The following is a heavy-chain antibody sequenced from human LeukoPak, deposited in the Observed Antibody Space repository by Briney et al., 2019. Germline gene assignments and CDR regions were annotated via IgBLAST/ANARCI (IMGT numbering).Heavy chain of an antibody. Sequence: GGSLRLSCAASGFTFSSYGMHWVRRAPGKGLEWVAFIRYDGSNKYYADSVKGRFTISRDNSKNTLYLQMNSLRAEDTAVYYCAKDFRYCSRTSCYRLDWGQGTLVTVSS. CDR3: AKDFRYCSRTSCYRLD. D-gene: IGHD2-2*01. CDR1: GFTFSSYG. CDR2: IRYDGSNK. J-gene: IGHJ4*02. V-gene: IGHV3-30*02.